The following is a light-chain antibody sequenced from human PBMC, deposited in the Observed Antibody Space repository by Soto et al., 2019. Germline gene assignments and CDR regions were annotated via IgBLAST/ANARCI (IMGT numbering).Light chain of an antibody. CDR3: QQRDIWPWT. CDR1: QSVNRY. Sequence: EIVFAQSPATLALSPGARATLSCFASQSVNRYLVWYQQKPGQAPSLLMYDASKRATGIPARFSGSGSGTDFTLTISSLEPEDFAVYYCQQRDIWPWTFGQGTKVDIK. J-gene: IGKJ1*01. CDR2: DAS. V-gene: IGKV3-11*01.